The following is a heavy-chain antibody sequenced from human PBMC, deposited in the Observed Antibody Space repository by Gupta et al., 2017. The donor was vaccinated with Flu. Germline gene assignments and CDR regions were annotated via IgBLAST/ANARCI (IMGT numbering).Heavy chain of an antibody. J-gene: IGHJ4*02. V-gene: IGHV3-15*01. CDR1: GFTFNNAG. CDR3: TTGPVCVGDCFSAVLDY. CDR2: IKSKIDGETT. Sequence: VEVGGGVVEPGGFLRLCWAVPGFTFNNAGLCWVAAAPWKGLEWVGRIKSKIDGETTDYAAPVKGRFTISRDDSKTTLYLQMNNLKTEDTAVYYCTTGPVCVGDCFSAVLDYWGQGTLVTVSS. D-gene: IGHD2-21*02.